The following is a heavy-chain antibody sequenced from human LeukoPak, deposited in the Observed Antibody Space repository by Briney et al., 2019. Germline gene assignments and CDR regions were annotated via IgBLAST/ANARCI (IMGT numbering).Heavy chain of an antibody. D-gene: IGHD3-3*01. V-gene: IGHV4-4*07. J-gene: IGHJ4*02. CDR2: IYTSGST. CDR1: GGSISSYY. CDR3: ARGRRGYDFWSGYYTMYYFDY. Sequence: SETLSLTCTVSGGSISSYYWSWIRQPAGKGLEWIGRIYTSGSTNYNPSLKSRVTMSVDTSKNQFSLKLSSVTAADTAVYYCARGRRGYDFWSGYYTMYYFDYWGQGTLVTVPS.